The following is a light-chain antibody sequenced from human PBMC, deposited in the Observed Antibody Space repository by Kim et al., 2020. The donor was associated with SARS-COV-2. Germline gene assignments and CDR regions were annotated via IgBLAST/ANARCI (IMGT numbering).Light chain of an antibody. CDR2: STS. V-gene: IGLV7-43*01. CDR3: LLHFGGAVV. CDR1: TEAVTSSQY. J-gene: IGLJ2*01. Sequence: PEGTVTCTCASGTEAVTSSQYPSWFQQKRGQPPRALMHSTSNEHPWTPAQFSGSLLGGKAALTLSDVQPEDEADYYCLLHFGGAVVFGGGTKVTGL.